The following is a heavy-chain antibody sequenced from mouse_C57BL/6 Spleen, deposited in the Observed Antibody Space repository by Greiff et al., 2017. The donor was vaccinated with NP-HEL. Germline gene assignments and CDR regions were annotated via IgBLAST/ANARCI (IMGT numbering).Heavy chain of an antibody. CDR3: ARTDYGSSYFAY. CDR1: GYTFTSYW. CDR2: IHPNSGST. Sequence: QVQLQQPGAELVKPGASVKLSCKASGYTFTSYWMHWVKQRPGQGLEWIGMIHPNSGSTNYNEKFKSKATLTVDKSSSTAYMQLSSLTSEDSAVYCCARTDYGSSYFAYWGQGTLVTVSA. V-gene: IGHV1-64*01. D-gene: IGHD1-1*01. J-gene: IGHJ3*01.